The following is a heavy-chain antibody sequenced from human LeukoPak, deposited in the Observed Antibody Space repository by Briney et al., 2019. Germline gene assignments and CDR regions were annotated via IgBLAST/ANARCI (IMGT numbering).Heavy chain of an antibody. D-gene: IGHD3-10*01. J-gene: IGHJ4*02. CDR1: GASMSSYY. V-gene: IGHV4-59*06. CDR3: ARDYASGRPPDY. CDR2: ISYSGST. Sequence: PSETLSLTCTVSGASMSSYYWTWIRQPPGKDLEWIGYISYSGSTYYNPSLKSRVTISVDTSKNQFSLRLSSVTAADTAVYYCARDYASGRPPDYWGQGTLVTVSS.